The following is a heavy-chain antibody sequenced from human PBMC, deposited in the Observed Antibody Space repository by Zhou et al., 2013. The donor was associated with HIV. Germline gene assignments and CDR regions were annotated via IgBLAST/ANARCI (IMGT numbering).Heavy chain of an antibody. Sequence: QVQLMQSGPEVKKPGSSVKVSCKVSGYSLSEMSIHWVRQAPGSGLEWMGRFDPEDRETTYPQTLQERVAMTGDTSTDTAYIEVASLTPDDTAIYYCATDRVLEQRLDNGLAIWGQGTLVSVSS. V-gene: IGHV1-24*01. CDR1: GYSLSEMS. J-gene: IGHJ3*02. D-gene: IGHD2-2*03. CDR2: FDPEDRET. CDR3: ATDRVLEQRLDNGLAI.